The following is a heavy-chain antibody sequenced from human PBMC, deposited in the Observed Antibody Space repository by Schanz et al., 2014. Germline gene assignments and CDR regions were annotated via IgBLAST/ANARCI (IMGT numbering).Heavy chain of an antibody. CDR1: GFTFSNYG. V-gene: IGHV3-30*18. CDR3: AKDLISGWSGFDY. J-gene: IGHJ4*02. Sequence: QVQLVESGGGVVQPGRSLRLSCAASGFTFSNYGLVWVRQAPGKGLEWLAVISYDGSDKFHADSVKGRFTISRDNSKNTLYLLMNSLRAEDTAVYYCAKDLISGWSGFDYWGQGTLVTVSS. CDR2: ISYDGSDK. D-gene: IGHD6-19*01.